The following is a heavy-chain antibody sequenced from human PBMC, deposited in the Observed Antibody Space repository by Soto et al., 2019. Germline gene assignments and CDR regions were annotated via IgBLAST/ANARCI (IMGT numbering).Heavy chain of an antibody. D-gene: IGHD4-17*01. V-gene: IGHV3-48*04. Sequence: GGSLRLSCAASGFTFSSYSMNWVRQAPGKGLEWVSIISGNGGTTYSADSVKGRFTISRDNAKNTLYLQMNSLRVEDTAVYYCARVTTVTTYYYYGMDVRGQRTTVTVSS. CDR3: ARVTTVTTYYYYGMDV. CDR1: GFTFSSYS. CDR2: ISGNGGTT. J-gene: IGHJ6*02.